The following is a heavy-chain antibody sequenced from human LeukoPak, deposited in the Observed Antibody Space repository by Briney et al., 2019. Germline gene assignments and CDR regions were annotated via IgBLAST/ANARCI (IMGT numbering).Heavy chain of an antibody. V-gene: IGHV4-59*01. Sequence: PSETLSLTCAVSDCSISSYYWSWIRQPPGKGLAWVGDIYYGGSNNYYPSLKSRVTISVDTSKNQFSLKLSSVTAADSAVYYCASIGGSCMLSIDYWGQGTLVTFSS. D-gene: IGHD2-15*01. CDR1: DCSISSYY. J-gene: IGHJ4*02. CDR3: ASIGGSCMLSIDY. CDR2: IYYGGSN.